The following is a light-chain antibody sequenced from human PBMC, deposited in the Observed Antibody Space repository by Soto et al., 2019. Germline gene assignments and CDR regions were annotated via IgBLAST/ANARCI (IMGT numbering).Light chain of an antibody. J-gene: IGKJ1*01. Sequence: EVVLTQSPATLSLSPGERATLSCRASQSVRINLAWYQHKPDQPPRLLIYDASNRATGIPGRFSGSGSGTEFTLTISNLEPEDFEVYYCQQRDTWPWTFGQGAKVDLK. CDR1: QSVRIN. CDR2: DAS. V-gene: IGKV3-11*01. CDR3: QQRDTWPWT.